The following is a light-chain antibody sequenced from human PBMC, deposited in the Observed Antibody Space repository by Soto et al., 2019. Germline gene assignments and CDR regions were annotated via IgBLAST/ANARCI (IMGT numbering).Light chain of an antibody. Sequence: DVVMTQSPLSLPATLGQPASISCRSSQSLVYGDGNTYLHWFQQRPGQSPRRLIYKVSNRDPGVPDRFSGSGSGTDFTLQISRVEAEDVGVYYCQQYGSSLRTLGQGTKVDIK. CDR1: QSLVYGDGNTY. CDR3: QQYGSSLRT. CDR2: KVS. V-gene: IGKV2-30*01. J-gene: IGKJ1*01.